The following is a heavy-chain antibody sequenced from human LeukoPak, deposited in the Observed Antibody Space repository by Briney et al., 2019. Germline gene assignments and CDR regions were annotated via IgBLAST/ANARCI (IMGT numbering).Heavy chain of an antibody. CDR3: ARGGSSGFYYNAFDL. Sequence: GGSLRLSCAVSGFTCNDFEMNWVRQAPGKGLEWISYINIGETSIYYAVSVKGRFNISRDSAKNSLYLQMNSLRAEDTAVYYCARGGSSGFYYNAFDLWGQGTVVTVSS. CDR2: INIGETSI. V-gene: IGHV3-48*03. J-gene: IGHJ3*01. CDR1: GFTCNDFE. D-gene: IGHD3-22*01.